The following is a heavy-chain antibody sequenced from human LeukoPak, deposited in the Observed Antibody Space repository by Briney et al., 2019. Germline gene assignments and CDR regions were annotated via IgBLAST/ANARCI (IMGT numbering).Heavy chain of an antibody. Sequence: ASVKASCKASGYTFTSYGISWVRQAPGQGLEWMGRINPNSGGTNYAQKFQGRVTMTRDTSISTAYMELSRLRSDDTAVYYCARDIPGEPTTVDRFDPWGQGTLVTVSS. CDR2: INPNSGGT. D-gene: IGHD4-11*01. CDR3: ARDIPGEPTTVDRFDP. CDR1: GYTFTSYG. V-gene: IGHV1-2*06. J-gene: IGHJ5*02.